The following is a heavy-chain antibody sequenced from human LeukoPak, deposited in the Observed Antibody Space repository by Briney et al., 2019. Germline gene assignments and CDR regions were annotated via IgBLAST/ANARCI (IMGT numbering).Heavy chain of an antibody. Sequence: GGSLRLSCAASGFTFSSYSMNWVRQAPGKGLEWISGITAGGETTYYADSVKGRFTMSRDNSKNTLYLQMNTLSDEDTAVYFCAKDSGSSGWYHFDAWAQGTLVTVSS. V-gene: IGHV3-23*01. D-gene: IGHD6-19*01. J-gene: IGHJ4*02. CDR2: ITAGGETT. CDR1: GFTFSSYS. CDR3: AKDSGSSGWYHFDA.